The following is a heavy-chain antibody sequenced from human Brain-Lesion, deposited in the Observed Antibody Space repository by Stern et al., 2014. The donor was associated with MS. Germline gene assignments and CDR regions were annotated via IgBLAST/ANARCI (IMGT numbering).Heavy chain of an antibody. CDR2: IFNSGST. CDR3: ARGRVVPGFQYYATDV. J-gene: IGHJ6*02. V-gene: IGHV4-61*02. Sequence: QVQLVESGPGLVKPSQTLSLSCTVSGGSISSGGYYWSWIRQPAGKGLEWIGRIFNSGSTSYNPSLQSLGTISIDNSKNQFSLRLNPMTAADTAVYYCARGRVVPGFQYYATDVWGQGTTVIVSS. D-gene: IGHD2-2*01. CDR1: GGSISSGGYY.